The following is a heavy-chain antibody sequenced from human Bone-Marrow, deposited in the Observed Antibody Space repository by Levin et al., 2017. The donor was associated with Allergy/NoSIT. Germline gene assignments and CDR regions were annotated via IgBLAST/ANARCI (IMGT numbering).Heavy chain of an antibody. V-gene: IGHV4-4*09. CDR2: MYSSVGT. CDR3: AATSPRDSNSPFHWHFDL. J-gene: IGHJ2*01. Sequence: SETLSLTCIVSGASINSYYWSWIRQPPGKGLEWIGSMYSSVGTNQSPSLSSRITMSLDTPRSQFSLNLASVTAADTAVYYCAATSPRDSNSPFHWHFDLWGRGTLVTVSS. D-gene: IGHD4-23*01. CDR1: GASINSYY.